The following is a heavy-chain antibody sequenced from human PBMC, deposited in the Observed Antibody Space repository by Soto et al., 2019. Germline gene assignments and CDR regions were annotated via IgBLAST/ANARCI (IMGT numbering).Heavy chain of an antibody. V-gene: IGHV4-39*07. CDR1: GISVSTSDYY. Sequence: SETLSLTCTVSGISVSTSDYYWGWVRQPPGKGLEWIGSISHTGRTSYNPSLKSRVSISVDTSKNQFSLTLTSVTAADTAVYYCARDPANLALAVAYFDSWGQGTLVTVSS. CDR3: ARDPANLALAVAYFDS. CDR2: ISHTGRT. D-gene: IGHD2-15*01. J-gene: IGHJ4*02.